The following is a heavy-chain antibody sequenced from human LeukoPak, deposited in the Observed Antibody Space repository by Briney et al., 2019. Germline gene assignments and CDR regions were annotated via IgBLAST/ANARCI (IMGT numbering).Heavy chain of an antibody. J-gene: IGHJ6*03. Sequence: SETLSLTCAVYGGSFSGYYWSWIRQPPGKGLEWIGEINHSGSTNYNPSLKSRVTISVDTSKNQFSLKLSSVTAADRAVYYCARLPKVYFYYMDVWGKGTTVTVSS. CDR2: INHSGST. CDR1: GGSFSGYY. V-gene: IGHV4-34*01. CDR3: ARLPKVYFYYMDV.